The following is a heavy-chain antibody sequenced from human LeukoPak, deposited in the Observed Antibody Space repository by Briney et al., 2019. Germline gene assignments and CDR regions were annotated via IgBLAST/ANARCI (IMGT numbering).Heavy chain of an antibody. J-gene: IGHJ4*02. CDR3: ARDLSGVTGYTYGRGIDY. CDR1: GFSFTTYW. CDR2: IKEDGSEK. Sequence: GGSLRLSCGASGFSFTTYWMGWVRQAPGKGLEWVADIKEDGSEKSYVDSVKGRFTISRDNAKTSLYLQMNSLRAEDTAVYYCARDLSGVTGYTYGRGIDYWGQGTLVTVSS. V-gene: IGHV3-7*01. D-gene: IGHD5-18*01.